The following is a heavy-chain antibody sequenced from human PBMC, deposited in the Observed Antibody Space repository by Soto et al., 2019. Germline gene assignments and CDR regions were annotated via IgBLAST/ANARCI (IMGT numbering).Heavy chain of an antibody. J-gene: IGHJ6*02. CDR2: ISYDGSNE. Sequence: PGGSLRLSCAASGFIFSHYGIHWVRQAPGKGLEWVALISYDGSNEYYADSVKGRFTISRDNSKNAVNLQMNSLRAEDTAVYYCTKDTSYGHGYSYYYGMDVWGQGTTVTVSS. D-gene: IGHD5-18*01. CDR3: TKDTSYGHGYSYYYGMDV. CDR1: GFIFSHYG. V-gene: IGHV3-30*18.